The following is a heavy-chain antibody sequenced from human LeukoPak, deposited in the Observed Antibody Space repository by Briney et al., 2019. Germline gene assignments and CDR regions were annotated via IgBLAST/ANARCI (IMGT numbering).Heavy chain of an antibody. J-gene: IGHJ3*02. CDR1: GNSVSSNSVA. D-gene: IGHD2-15*01. CDR2: TYYRSKWYN. CDR3: ARVNGCSGGSCHGHRAFDI. V-gene: IGHV6-1*01. Sequence: SHTLSLSFAIAGNSVSSNSVAWDWIRQSPSRGLEWLGRTYYRSKWYNDYAVSVKSRITINPDTSKNQFSLQLNSVTPEDRAVYYCARVNGCSGGSCHGHRAFDIWGQGTMVTVSS.